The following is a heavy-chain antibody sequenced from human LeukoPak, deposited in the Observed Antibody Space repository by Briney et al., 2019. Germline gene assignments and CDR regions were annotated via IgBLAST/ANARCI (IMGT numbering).Heavy chain of an antibody. CDR1: GGSISSYY. Sequence: SETLSLTCTVSGGSISSYYWSWIRQPAGKGLEWIGSIYYSGSTYYNPSLKSRVTISADTSKNQFSLKLSSVTAADTAVYYCARSGYSNFDYWGQGTLVTVSS. V-gene: IGHV4-59*08. CDR2: IYYSGST. CDR3: ARSGYSNFDY. J-gene: IGHJ4*02. D-gene: IGHD3-3*01.